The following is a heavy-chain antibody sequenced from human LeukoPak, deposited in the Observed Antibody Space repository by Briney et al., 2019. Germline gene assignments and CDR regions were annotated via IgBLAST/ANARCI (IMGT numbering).Heavy chain of an antibody. Sequence: PGGSLRLSCAASGFTFSSYWMSWVRQAPGKGLEWVANIKKDGSEKYYVDSVKGRFTISRDNAKNSLYLQMDSLRVEDTSVYYCARAPEGLGYCSSTSCFTNDYWGQGTLVTVSS. J-gene: IGHJ4*02. CDR1: GFTFSSYW. D-gene: IGHD2-2*01. CDR2: IKKDGSEK. CDR3: ARAPEGLGYCSSTSCFTNDY. V-gene: IGHV3-7*01.